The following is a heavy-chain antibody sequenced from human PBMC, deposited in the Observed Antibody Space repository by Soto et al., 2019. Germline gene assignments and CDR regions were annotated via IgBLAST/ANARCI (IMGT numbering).Heavy chain of an antibody. CDR3: ARAPGCSSTSCYIYPLDY. CDR1: GYTFTGYY. Sequence: GASVKVSCKASGYTFTGYYMHWVRQAPGQGLEWMGWINPNSGGTNYAQKFQGWVTMTRDTSISTAYIELSRLRSDDTAVYYCARAPGCSSTSCYIYPLDYWGQGTLVTVSS. V-gene: IGHV1-2*04. D-gene: IGHD2-2*02. CDR2: INPNSGGT. J-gene: IGHJ4*02.